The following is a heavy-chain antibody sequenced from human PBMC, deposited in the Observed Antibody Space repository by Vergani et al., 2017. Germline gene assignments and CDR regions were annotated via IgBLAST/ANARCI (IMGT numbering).Heavy chain of an antibody. D-gene: IGHD5-18*01. Sequence: QVQLQESGPGLVKPSETLSLTCTVSGGSISSYYWSWIRQPPGKGLEWIGYIYYSGSTNYNPSLKSRVTISVDTSKNQFSLKLSSVTAADTAVYYCARPQYTYGPDDAFNIWGQGTMVTVSS. CDR3: ARPQYTYGPDDAFNI. CDR1: GGSISSYY. J-gene: IGHJ3*02. V-gene: IGHV4-59*01. CDR2: IYYSGST.